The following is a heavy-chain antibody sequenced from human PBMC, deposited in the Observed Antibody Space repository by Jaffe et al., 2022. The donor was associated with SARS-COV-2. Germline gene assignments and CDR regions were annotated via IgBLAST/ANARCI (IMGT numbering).Heavy chain of an antibody. CDR2: INPDGSEK. V-gene: IGHV3-7*03. CDR3: ARARVVTAFNWFDP. CDR1: GFTFTNYW. J-gene: IGHJ5*02. Sequence: EVQLVESGGGLVQPGGSLRLSCAASGFTFTNYWMTWVRQAPGKGLEWLANINPDGSEKYYVDSVKGRFTISRDNVKNSLYLQMSSLRAEDTAMYYCARARVVTAFNWFDPWGQGSLVTVSS. D-gene: IGHD2-21*02.